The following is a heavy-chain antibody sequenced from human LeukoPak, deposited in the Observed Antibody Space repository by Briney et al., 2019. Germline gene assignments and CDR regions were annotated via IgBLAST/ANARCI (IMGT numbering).Heavy chain of an antibody. CDR1: GFTFSSYA. CDR2: ISYDGSNK. CDR3: ARDWAITMVRGVFGY. J-gene: IGHJ4*02. V-gene: IGHV3-30*14. Sequence: GGSLRLSCAASGFTFSSYAMHWVRQAPGKGLEWVAVISYDGSNKYYADSVKGRFTISRDNSKNTLYLQMNSLRAEDTAVYYCARDWAITMVRGVFGYWGQGTLVTVSS. D-gene: IGHD3-10*01.